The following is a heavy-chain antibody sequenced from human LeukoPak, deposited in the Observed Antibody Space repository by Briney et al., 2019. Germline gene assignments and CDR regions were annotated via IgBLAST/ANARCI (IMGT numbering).Heavy chain of an antibody. CDR3: ARATVGPTTYYYYYMGV. CDR2: IDTSSSV. D-gene: IGHD1-26*01. V-gene: IGHV3-48*04. CDR1: GFTFSNYS. Sequence: GGSLRLSCAASGFTFSNYSMHWVRQAPGKGLEWVSYIDTSSSVYYADSVKGRFSISRDNAKNSLYLQMNSLRAEDTAVYYCARATVGPTTYYYYYMGVWGNGTTVTVSS. J-gene: IGHJ6*03.